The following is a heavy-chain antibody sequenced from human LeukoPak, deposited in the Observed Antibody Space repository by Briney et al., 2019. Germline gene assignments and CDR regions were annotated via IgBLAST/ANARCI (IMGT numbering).Heavy chain of an antibody. CDR1: GFTFSSYA. V-gene: IGHV3-23*01. Sequence: GGSLRLSCAASGFTFSSYAMSWVRQAPGKGLEWVSAIIGSGGSTYYADSVKGRFTIPRDNSKNTLYLQMNSLRAEDTAVYYCAKGLTPHPLYYYDSSGYYSDYWGQGTLVTVSS. CDR3: AKGLTPHPLYYYDSSGYYSDY. CDR2: IIGSGGST. J-gene: IGHJ4*02. D-gene: IGHD3-22*01.